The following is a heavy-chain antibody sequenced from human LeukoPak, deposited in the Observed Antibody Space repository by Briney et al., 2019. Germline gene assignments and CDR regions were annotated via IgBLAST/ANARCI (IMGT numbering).Heavy chain of an antibody. J-gene: IGHJ5*02. CDR3: AREGSYRNWFDP. CDR1: GFTFXXXX. CDR2: TNADXXXT. Sequence: GGSLRLSXAASGFTFXXXXXXXVRQXPGXXXXXVSRTNADXXXTSXXXXXXXXFXXXRXNAKNLLYLQMNSLRAEDTAVYYCAREGSYRNWFDPWGQGTLVTVSS. V-gene: IGHV3-74*01. D-gene: IGHD1-26*01.